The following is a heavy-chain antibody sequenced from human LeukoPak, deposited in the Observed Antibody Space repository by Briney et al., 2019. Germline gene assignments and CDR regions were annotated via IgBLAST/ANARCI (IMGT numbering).Heavy chain of an antibody. Sequence: RGSLRLSCAASGFTFTSYGMHWVRQAPGKGLEWVAVISYDGTYKYYAGSVKGRFTISRDDSKNTLYLQTNSLRAEDTAVYYCAKDRDSSWYSGCFDYWGQGTLVTVSS. D-gene: IGHD6-13*01. CDR1: GFTFTSYG. CDR2: ISYDGTYK. CDR3: AKDRDSSWYSGCFDY. J-gene: IGHJ4*02. V-gene: IGHV3-30*18.